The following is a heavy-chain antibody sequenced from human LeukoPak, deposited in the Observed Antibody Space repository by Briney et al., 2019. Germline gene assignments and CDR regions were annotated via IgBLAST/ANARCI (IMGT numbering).Heavy chain of an antibody. D-gene: IGHD5-18*01. CDR1: GYSISSGYY. V-gene: IGHV4-38-2*02. CDR3: ARDPKRSIQLWLNSDDAFDI. Sequence: PSETLSLTCTVSGYSISSGYYWGWIRQPPGKGLEWIGSIYHSGSTYYNPSLKSRVTISVDTSKNQFSLKLSPVTAADTALYYCARDPKRSIQLWLNSDDAFDIWGQGTMVTVSS. J-gene: IGHJ3*02. CDR2: IYHSGST.